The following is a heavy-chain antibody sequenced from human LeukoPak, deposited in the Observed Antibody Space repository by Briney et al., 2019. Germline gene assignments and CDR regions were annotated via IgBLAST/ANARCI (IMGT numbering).Heavy chain of an antibody. D-gene: IGHD2-2*01. V-gene: IGHV2-5*01. CDR3: GHKQHIVPAAHPQYYYYYYMDV. Sequence: SGPTLVKPTQTLTLTCTFSGFPLSTSGMGVGWFRQPPAKPLEWLALIFWNDDKRYSPSLQTRLTITKDTSKNHVVLTVTNMDPVETATYYCGHKQHIVPAAHPQYYYYYYMDVWGKGTTVTVSS. J-gene: IGHJ6*03. CDR2: IFWNDDK. CDR1: GFPLSTSGMG.